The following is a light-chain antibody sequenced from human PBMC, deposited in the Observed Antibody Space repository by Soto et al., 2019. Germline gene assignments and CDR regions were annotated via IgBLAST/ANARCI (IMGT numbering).Light chain of an antibody. J-gene: IGKJ1*01. V-gene: IGKV4-1*01. CDR3: QQYYSTPWT. CDR1: QSVLYSSNNKNY. CDR2: WAS. Sequence: DIVTTQSPDSLAVSLGERATINCKSSQSVLYSSNNKNYLAWYQQKPGQPPKLLIYWASTRESGVPDRFSGSGSGTDFTLTISSLQAEDVAVYYCQQYYSTPWTFGPGTKVDIK.